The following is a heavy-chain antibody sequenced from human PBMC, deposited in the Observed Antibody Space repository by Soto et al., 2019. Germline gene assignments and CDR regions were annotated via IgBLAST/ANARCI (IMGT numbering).Heavy chain of an antibody. V-gene: IGHV4-30-4*01. D-gene: IGHD3-22*01. Sequence: LSLTCTVSGGSLNSGDYWSWIRQPPGKGLEWIGYIYHSGGSYYNPSLKGRVTMSVDMSQNQFSLTLNSVSAADTAVYYCARTKYYHDTTAYIFDYWGQGALVTVSS. CDR2: IYHSGGS. CDR1: GGSLNSGDY. CDR3: ARTKYYHDTTAYIFDY. J-gene: IGHJ4*02.